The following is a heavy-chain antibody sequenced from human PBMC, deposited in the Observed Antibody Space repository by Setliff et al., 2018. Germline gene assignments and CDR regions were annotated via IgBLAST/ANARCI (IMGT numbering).Heavy chain of an antibody. CDR3: ARGRPLYSSPVDY. V-gene: IGHV3-7*03. CDR1: GFTFSNHW. Sequence: LSLSCAASGFTFSNHWMTWVRQAPGKGLEWVANIKQDGSDKYYADSVKGRFTISRDNAKNSLYLQMTSLRAEDTALYYCARGRPLYSSPVDYWGQGTLVTVSS. D-gene: IGHD6-13*01. J-gene: IGHJ4*02. CDR2: IKQDGSDK.